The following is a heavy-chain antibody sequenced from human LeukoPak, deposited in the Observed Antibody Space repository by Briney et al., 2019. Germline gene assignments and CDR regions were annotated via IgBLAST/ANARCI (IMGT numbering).Heavy chain of an antibody. J-gene: IGHJ4*02. D-gene: IGHD1-26*01. CDR3: ARDRGSQPFIDY. CDR1: GGSISSSSYY. V-gene: IGHV4-61*01. CDR2: VFHTGST. Sequence: SETLSLTCTVSGGSISSSSYYWGWIRQPPGKGLEWIGYVFHTGSTNYNPSLKSRVTISVDTSKNQFSLKLSSVTAADTAVYYCARDRGSQPFIDYWGQGTLVTVSS.